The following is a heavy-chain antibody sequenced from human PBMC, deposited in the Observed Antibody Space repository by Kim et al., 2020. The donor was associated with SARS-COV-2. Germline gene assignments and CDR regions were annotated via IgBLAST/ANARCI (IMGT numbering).Heavy chain of an antibody. V-gene: IGHV4-59*09. CDR3: ARGVDTALYYYYYGMDV. D-gene: IGHD5-18*01. J-gene: IGHJ6*02. Sequence: LKSRVTISVDTSKNQFSLKLSSVTAADTAVYYCARGVDTALYYYYYGMDVWGQGTTVTVSS.